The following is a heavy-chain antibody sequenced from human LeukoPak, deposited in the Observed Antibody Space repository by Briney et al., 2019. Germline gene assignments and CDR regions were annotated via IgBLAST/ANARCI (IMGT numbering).Heavy chain of an antibody. CDR1: GGSISSSSYY. D-gene: IGHD3-3*02. Sequence: SETLSLTCTVSGGSISSSSYYWGWIRQPPGKGLEWIGYVYNRGSTNYNPSLKSRVTISVDTSKNQVSPKLSSVTAADTAVYYCARHFHGMDVWGQGTTVTVSS. CDR2: VYNRGST. J-gene: IGHJ6*02. CDR3: ARHFHGMDV. V-gene: IGHV4-61*05.